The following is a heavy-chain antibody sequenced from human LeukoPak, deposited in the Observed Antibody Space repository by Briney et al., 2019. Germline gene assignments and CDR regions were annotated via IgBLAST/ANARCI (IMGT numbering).Heavy chain of an antibody. J-gene: IGHJ4*02. CDR3: ARVYPGTTVGGRYFDY. Sequence: SETLSLTCTVSGGSISSSSYYWGWIRQPPGKGLEWIGEINHSGSTNYNPSLKSRVTISVDTSKNQFSLKLSSVTAADTAVYYCARVYPGTTVGGRYFDYWGQGTLVTVSS. CDR2: INHSGST. V-gene: IGHV4-39*07. D-gene: IGHD1-1*01. CDR1: GGSISSSSYY.